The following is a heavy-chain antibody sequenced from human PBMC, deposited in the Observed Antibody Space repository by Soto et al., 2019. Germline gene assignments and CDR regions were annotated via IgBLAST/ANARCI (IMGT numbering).Heavy chain of an antibody. CDR1: GFTFSSYA. CDR3: ARREQSDYYYMDV. V-gene: IGHV3-23*01. D-gene: IGHD6-19*01. Sequence: GGSLRLSCAASGFTFSSYAMSWVRQAPGKGLEYVSAISGSGGSTYYADSVKDRFTISRDNSKNTLYLQMGSLRAEDMAVYYCARREQSDYYYMDVWGKGTSVTVSS. J-gene: IGHJ6*03. CDR2: ISGSGGST.